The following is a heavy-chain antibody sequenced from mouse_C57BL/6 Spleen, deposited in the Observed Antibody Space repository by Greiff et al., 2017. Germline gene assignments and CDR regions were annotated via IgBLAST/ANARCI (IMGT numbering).Heavy chain of an antibody. V-gene: IGHV3-6*01. CDR3: ARGRAYDYDAWFAY. CDR1: GYSITSGYY. J-gene: IGHJ3*01. CDR2: ISYDGSN. D-gene: IGHD2-4*01. Sequence: EVKLVESGPGLVKPSQSLSLTCSVTGYSITSGYYWNWIRQFPGNKLEWMGYISYDGSNNYNPSLKNRISITRDTSKNQFFLKLNSVTTEDTATYYCARGRAYDYDAWFAYWGQGTLVTVSA.